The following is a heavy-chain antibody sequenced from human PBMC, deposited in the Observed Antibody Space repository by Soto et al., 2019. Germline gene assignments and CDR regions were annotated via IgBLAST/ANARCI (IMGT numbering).Heavy chain of an antibody. Sequence: GSLRLSCAASGFTFSSYAMHWVRQAPGKGLEWVAVISYDGSNKYYADSVKGRFTISRDNSKNTLYLQMNSLRAEDTAVYYCARDGGYYYYGMDVWGQGTTVTVSS. V-gene: IGHV3-30-3*01. J-gene: IGHJ6*02. CDR1: GFTFSSYA. D-gene: IGHD3-10*01. CDR2: ISYDGSNK. CDR3: ARDGGYYYYGMDV.